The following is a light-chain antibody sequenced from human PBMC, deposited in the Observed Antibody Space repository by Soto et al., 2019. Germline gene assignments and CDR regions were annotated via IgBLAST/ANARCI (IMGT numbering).Light chain of an antibody. CDR3: SSFTIASTFV. J-gene: IGLJ1*01. Sequence: QSALTQSPSVSGSPGQSVTISCTGTSSDVGAYNRVSWYQQPPGTAPELVIYEVSNRPSGVPDRFSGSKSGNTASLTLSGLHPEDEADYYCSSFTIASTFVFGAGTKLTVL. V-gene: IGLV2-18*02. CDR2: EVS. CDR1: SSDVGAYNR.